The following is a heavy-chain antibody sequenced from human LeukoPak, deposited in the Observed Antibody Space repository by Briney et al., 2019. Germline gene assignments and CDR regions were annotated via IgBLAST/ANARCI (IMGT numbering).Heavy chain of an antibody. J-gene: IGHJ4*02. CDR3: AREGAVGTSYFDY. D-gene: IGHD6-13*01. V-gene: IGHV3-7*01. CDR1: GFTFSTYW. Sequence: GGSLRLSCAASGFTFSTYWMSWVRQAPGKGLEWVANIKQDGSEKYYVDSVKGRFTISRDNAKNSLHLQMNSLRAQDTALYYCAREGAVGTSYFDYWGQGTLVTVSS. CDR2: IKQDGSEK.